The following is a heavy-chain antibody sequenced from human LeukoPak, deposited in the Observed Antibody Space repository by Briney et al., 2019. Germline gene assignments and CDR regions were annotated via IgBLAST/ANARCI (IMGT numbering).Heavy chain of an antibody. CDR3: ARGGFHHGFDI. J-gene: IGHJ3*02. CDR1: GFTFSSYW. CDR2: IDNDGSDT. Sequence: GSLRLSCAASGFTFSSYWIHWVRQAPGKGLAWVSRIDNDGSDTIFADSVKGRFTLSRDNAKNTVYLQMNSLRAEDTAVYYCARGGFHHGFDIWGQGTMVTVSP. D-gene: IGHD1-14*01. V-gene: IGHV3-74*01.